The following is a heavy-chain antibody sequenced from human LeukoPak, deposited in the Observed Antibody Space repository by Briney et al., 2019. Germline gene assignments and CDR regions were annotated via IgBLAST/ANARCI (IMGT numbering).Heavy chain of an antibody. CDR3: ARGTWATLYYYYMDV. J-gene: IGHJ6*03. Sequence: GGSLRLSCAASGFTFSSYWMHWVRQAPGKGLVWVSRINSDGSSTSYADSVKGRFTISRDNAKNTLYLQMNSLRAEDTAVYYCARGTWATLYYYYMDVWGKGTTVTVSS. CDR2: INSDGSST. CDR1: GFTFSSYW. V-gene: IGHV3-74*01. D-gene: IGHD5-24*01.